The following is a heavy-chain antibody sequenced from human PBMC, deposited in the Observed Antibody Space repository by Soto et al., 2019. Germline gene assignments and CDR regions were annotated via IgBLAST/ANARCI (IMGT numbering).Heavy chain of an antibody. D-gene: IGHD2-2*01. V-gene: IGHV1-18*01. J-gene: IGHJ3*02. CDR1: GYTFTSYG. CDR3: ARVWGGYCSSTSCYGLSAFDI. Sequence: QVQLVQSGAEVKKPGASVKVSCKASGYTFTSYGISWVRQAPGQGLEWMGWISAYNGNTNYAQKLQGRVTMTTDTSTSTAYMELRSLRSDDTDVYYCARVWGGYCSSTSCYGLSAFDIWGQGTMVTVSS. CDR2: ISAYNGNT.